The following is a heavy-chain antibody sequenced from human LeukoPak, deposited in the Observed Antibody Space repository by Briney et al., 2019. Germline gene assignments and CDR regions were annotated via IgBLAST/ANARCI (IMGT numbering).Heavy chain of an antibody. J-gene: IGHJ4*02. Sequence: GGSLRLSCAASGFTFSSYGMHWVRQAPGKGLEWVPDISSSGSAIFYADSVKGRLTISRDNAKNSLYLQMNSLRAEDTAVYYCARRPYSSSWFYFDYWGQGTLVTVSS. D-gene: IGHD6-13*01. CDR2: ISSSGSAI. V-gene: IGHV3-48*04. CDR1: GFTFSSYG. CDR3: ARRPYSSSWFYFDY.